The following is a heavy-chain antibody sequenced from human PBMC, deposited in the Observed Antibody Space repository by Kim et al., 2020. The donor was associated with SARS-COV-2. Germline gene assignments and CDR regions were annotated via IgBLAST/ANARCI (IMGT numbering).Heavy chain of an antibody. D-gene: IGHD3-22*01. CDR1: GFTFDDYT. CDR3: AKGYYYDSSGLRGTEYFQH. J-gene: IGHJ1*01. CDR2: ISWDGGST. Sequence: GGSLRLSCAASGFTFDDYTMHWVRQAPGKGLEWVSLISWDGGSTYYADSVKGRFTISRDNSKNSLYLQMNSLRTEDTALYYCAKGYYYDSSGLRGTEYFQHWGQGTLVTVSS. V-gene: IGHV3-43*01.